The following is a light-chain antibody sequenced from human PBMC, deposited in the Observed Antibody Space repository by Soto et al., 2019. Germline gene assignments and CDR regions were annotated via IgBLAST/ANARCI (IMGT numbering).Light chain of an antibody. CDR1: QSISSW. V-gene: IGKV1-5*03. CDR2: KAS. Sequence: DIQMTQSPSTLSASVGDRVTITCRASQSISSWLAWYPQKPGKAPKLLIYKASSLESGVPPRFSGSGSGTQFPLTISSLQPDDFPTYYCQQYNSSPWTFGQGTKVEIK. CDR3: QQYNSSPWT. J-gene: IGKJ1*01.